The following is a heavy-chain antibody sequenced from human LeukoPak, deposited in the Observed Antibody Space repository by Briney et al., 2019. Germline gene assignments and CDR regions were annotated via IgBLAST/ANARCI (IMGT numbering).Heavy chain of an antibody. CDR1: GGTFSSYA. CDR3: ARERKNRSGSDYCYYYGMDV. V-gene: IGHV1-69*13. CDR2: IIPIFGTA. J-gene: IGHJ6*02. D-gene: IGHD2/OR15-2a*01. Sequence: ASVKVSCKASGGTFSSYAISWVRQAPGQGLEWMGGIIPIFGTANYAQKFQGRVTITADESTSTAYMELSSLRSEDTAVYYCARERKNRSGSDYCYYYGMDVWGQGTTVTVSS.